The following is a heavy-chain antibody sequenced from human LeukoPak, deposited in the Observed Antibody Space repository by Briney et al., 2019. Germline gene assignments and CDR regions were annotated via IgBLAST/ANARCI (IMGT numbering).Heavy chain of an antibody. V-gene: IGHV3-21*01. CDR1: GFTFSSYS. CDR3: GYDSSGFDAFDI. J-gene: IGHJ3*02. Sequence: GGSLRLSCAASGFTFSSYSMNWVRQAPGKGLEWVSSISSSSSYIYYADSVKGRFTISRDNAKNSLYLQMNSLRAEDTAVYYCGYDSSGFDAFDIWGQGTMVTVSS. D-gene: IGHD3-22*01. CDR2: ISSSSSYI.